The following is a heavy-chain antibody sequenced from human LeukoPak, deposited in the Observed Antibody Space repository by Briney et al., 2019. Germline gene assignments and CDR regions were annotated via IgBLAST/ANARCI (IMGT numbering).Heavy chain of an antibody. CDR3: ARLSVAGVLGY. V-gene: IGHV4-39*01. D-gene: IGHD6-19*01. CDR1: GGSISGSSYF. J-gene: IGHJ4*02. CDR2: IYYSGST. Sequence: SETLSLTCTVSGGSISGSSYFWGWIRQPPGKGLEWIGSIYYSGSTYYNPSLKSRVTISVDTSKNQFSLKLSSVTAADTAVYYCARLSVAGVLGYWGQGTLVTVSS.